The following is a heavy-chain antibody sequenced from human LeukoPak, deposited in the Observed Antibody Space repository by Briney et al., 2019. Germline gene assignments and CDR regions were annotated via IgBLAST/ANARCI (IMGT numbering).Heavy chain of an antibody. V-gene: IGHV4-59*01. CDR3: ARKEYSSSSIDY. Sequence: SETLSLTCTVSGGSISSYYWSWIRQPPGKGLEWIGYIYYSGSTNYNPSLKSRVTISVDTSKNQFSLKLSSVTAADTAVYYCARKEYSSSSIDYWGQGTLVTVSS. D-gene: IGHD6-6*01. CDR2: IYYSGST. J-gene: IGHJ4*02. CDR1: GGSISSYY.